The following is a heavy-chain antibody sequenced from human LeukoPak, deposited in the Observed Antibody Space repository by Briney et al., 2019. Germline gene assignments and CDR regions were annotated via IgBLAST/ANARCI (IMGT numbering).Heavy chain of an antibody. J-gene: IGHJ6*02. Sequence: GGSLRLSCAASGFTVSSNYMSWVRQAPGKGLKWVSVIYSGGSTYYADSVKGRFTISRDNSKNTLYLQMNSLRAEDTAVYYCARDHPRYGMDVWGQGTTVTVSS. CDR3: ARDHPRYGMDV. CDR1: GFTVSSNY. CDR2: IYSGGST. V-gene: IGHV3-66*01.